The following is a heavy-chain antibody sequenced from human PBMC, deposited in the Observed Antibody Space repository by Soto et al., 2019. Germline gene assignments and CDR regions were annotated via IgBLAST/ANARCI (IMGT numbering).Heavy chain of an antibody. CDR1: GFHFSSYG. J-gene: IGHJ4*02. CDR3: AKDIDYDILTGYYPPSVAFDY. Sequence: GGSLRLSCAASGFHFSSYGMHWVRQAPGKGLEWVSAISGSGGSTYYADSVKGRFTISRDNSKNTLYLQMNSLRAEDTAVYYCAKDIDYDILTGYYPPSVAFDYWGQGTLVTVSS. V-gene: IGHV3-23*01. D-gene: IGHD3-9*01. CDR2: ISGSGGST.